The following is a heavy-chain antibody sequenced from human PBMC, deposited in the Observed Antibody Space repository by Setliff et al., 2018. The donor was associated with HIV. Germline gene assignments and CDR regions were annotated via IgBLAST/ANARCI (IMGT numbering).Heavy chain of an antibody. D-gene: IGHD6-13*01. J-gene: IGHJ4*02. CDR2: IRVGGGGT. V-gene: IGHV3-23*01. Sequence: GGSLRLSCSASAFTFSDYEMNWVRQAPGKGLGWVSAIRVGGGGTYFADSVKGRFTISRDNSENTLYLQMNSLRVEDTAVYYCAKSSMYSSPYYFDYRGRGTLVTVSS. CDR1: AFTFSDYE. CDR3: AKSSMYSSPYYFDY.